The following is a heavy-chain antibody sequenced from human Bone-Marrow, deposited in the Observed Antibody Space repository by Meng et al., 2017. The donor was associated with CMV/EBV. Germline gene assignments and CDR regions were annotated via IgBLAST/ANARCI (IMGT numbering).Heavy chain of an antibody. CDR1: GGSISSGGYY. CDR3: ARARMLAPFDI. V-gene: IGHV4-31*03. D-gene: IGHD2/OR15-2a*01. J-gene: IGHJ3*02. Sequence: SETLSLTCTVSGGSISSGGYYWSWIRQHPGKGLEWIGEINHSGSTNFNPSLKSRVTISLDTSKKQFSLNLRSVTAADTAVYFCARARMLAPFDIWGQGTMVTV. CDR2: INHSGST.